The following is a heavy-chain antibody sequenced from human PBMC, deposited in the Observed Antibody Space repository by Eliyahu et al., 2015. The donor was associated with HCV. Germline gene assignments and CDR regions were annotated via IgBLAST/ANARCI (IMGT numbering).Heavy chain of an antibody. V-gene: IGHV1-2*02. CDR1: GYTFXGYY. Sequence: QVQLVQSGAEVKXPGASVXVSCXASGYTFXGYYMHWVRQAPGQGPEGMGWINPNSGGTNYAQKFQGRVTMTRDTSISTAYMELSRLRSDDTAVYYCARDPKGTNYYYYGMDVWGQGTTVTVSS. D-gene: IGHD1-1*01. J-gene: IGHJ6*02. CDR2: INPNSGGT. CDR3: ARDPKGTNYYYYGMDV.